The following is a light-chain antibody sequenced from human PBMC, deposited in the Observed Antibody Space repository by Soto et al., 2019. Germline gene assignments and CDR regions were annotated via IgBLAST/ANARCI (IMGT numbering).Light chain of an antibody. CDR1: QSVSTN. J-gene: IGKJ4*01. CDR3: QRALT. CDR2: DAS. V-gene: IGKV3-11*01. Sequence: EIVLTQSPATLSLSPGERATLSCRASQSVSTNVAWYQQTPGQAPRLLIHDASKKATGVPARFSGSGSGTDFTLTISSLEPEDFAVYYCQRALTFGGGTKVVIK.